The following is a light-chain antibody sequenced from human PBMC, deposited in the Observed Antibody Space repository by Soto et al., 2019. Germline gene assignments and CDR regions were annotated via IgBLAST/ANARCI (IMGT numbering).Light chain of an antibody. V-gene: IGLV1-44*01. Sequence: QSVLTQPPSASGTPGQTVTISCSGSTSNIGTYPVNWYQQLPGTAPKLLIYSNTQRPSGDPDRFSGSKSGTSASLTISGLQSEDEADYYCATWDDSLNCFFGGGTKLTVL. CDR1: TSNIGTYP. CDR2: SNT. J-gene: IGLJ2*01. CDR3: ATWDDSLNCF.